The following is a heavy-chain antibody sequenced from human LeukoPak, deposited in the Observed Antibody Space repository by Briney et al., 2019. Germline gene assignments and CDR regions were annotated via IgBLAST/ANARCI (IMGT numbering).Heavy chain of an antibody. V-gene: IGHV4-39*01. Sequence: SETLSLTCTVSGVSISSYYWSWIRQPPGKGLEWIGSIYYSGSTYYNPSLKSRVTISVDTSKNQFSLKLSSVTAADTAVYYCARCSGLNWFDPWGQGTLVTVSS. J-gene: IGHJ5*02. CDR3: ARCSGLNWFDP. D-gene: IGHD2-15*01. CDR1: GVSISSYY. CDR2: IYYSGST.